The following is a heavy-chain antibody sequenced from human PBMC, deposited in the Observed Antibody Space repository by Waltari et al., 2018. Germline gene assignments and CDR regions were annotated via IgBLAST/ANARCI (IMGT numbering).Heavy chain of an antibody. V-gene: IGHV3-30*02. CDR1: GLSFNSGDG. CDR2: LRSDETKG. J-gene: IGHJ4*02. CDR3: AKDAFGNTYLDH. D-gene: IGHD3-10*01. Sequence: QVQMVESGGGVVEPGGSLRLSCRTSGLSFNSGDGVDWVRQAPGRGLDGVAFLRSDETKGSYADSVRGRFTISRDSSKNTVYLQMDSLRPEDTAVYYCAKDAFGNTYLDHWGQGTLVTVSS.